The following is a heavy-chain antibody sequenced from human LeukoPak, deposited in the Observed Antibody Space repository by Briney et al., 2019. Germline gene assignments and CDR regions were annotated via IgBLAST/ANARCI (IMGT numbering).Heavy chain of an antibody. Sequence: GGSLSLSCAASGFTFSNYAMNWVRQAPGKGLEWVSGISGSGTSTYYADSVKGRFTISRDNSKNTLHLQMDSLRAEDTAVYYCAKSWDFDWLLSYWGQGTLVTVSS. D-gene: IGHD3-9*01. J-gene: IGHJ4*02. CDR1: GFTFSNYA. CDR3: AKSWDFDWLLSY. CDR2: ISGSGTST. V-gene: IGHV3-23*01.